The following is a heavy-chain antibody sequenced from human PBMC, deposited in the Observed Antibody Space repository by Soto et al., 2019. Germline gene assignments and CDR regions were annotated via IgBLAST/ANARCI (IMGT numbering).Heavy chain of an antibody. V-gene: IGHV3-23*01. CDR2: ISGSGGST. CDR3: AKDLSPGYSYGPGSYGMDV. Sequence: GGSLRLSCAASGFTFSSYAMSWVRQAPGKGLEWVSAISGSGGSTYYADSVKGRFTISRDNSKNTLYLQMNSLRAEDTAVYYCAKDLSPGYSYGPGSYGMDVWGQGTTVTVSS. J-gene: IGHJ6*02. D-gene: IGHD5-18*01. CDR1: GFTFSSYA.